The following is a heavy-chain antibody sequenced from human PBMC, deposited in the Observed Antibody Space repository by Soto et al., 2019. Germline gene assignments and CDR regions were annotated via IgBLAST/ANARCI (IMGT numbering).Heavy chain of an antibody. CDR3: AAYCSSISCTPFYGYS. CDR1: GFTFSNYW. CDR2: IKKDETEE. Sequence: EVQLVESGGGLVQPGGSLRLSCAASGFTFSNYWMSWVRQAPGKGLEWVANIKKDETEEYYVDSVKGRFTISRDNAKNSLFLQMNSLRAEDTAVYYCAAYCSSISCTPFYGYSWGQGTLVTVSS. D-gene: IGHD2-2*01. V-gene: IGHV3-7*03. J-gene: IGHJ4*02.